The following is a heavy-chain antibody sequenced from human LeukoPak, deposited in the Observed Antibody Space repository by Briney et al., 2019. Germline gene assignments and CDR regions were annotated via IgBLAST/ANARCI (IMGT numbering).Heavy chain of an antibody. CDR3: AKGVYCSSTSCFPSYYYGMDV. J-gene: IGHJ6*02. CDR1: GFTFSSYA. D-gene: IGHD2-2*01. CDR2: IRGSGGST. V-gene: IGHV3-23*01. Sequence: GGSLRLSCAASGFTFSSYAMSWVRQAPGKGLEWVSAIRGSGGSTYYADSVKGRFTISRDNSKNTLYLQMNSLRAEDTAVYYCAKGVYCSSTSCFPSYYYGMDVWGQGTTVTVSS.